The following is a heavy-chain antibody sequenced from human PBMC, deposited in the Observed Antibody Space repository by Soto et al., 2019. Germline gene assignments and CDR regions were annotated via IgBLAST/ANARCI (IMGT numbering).Heavy chain of an antibody. J-gene: IGHJ3*02. V-gene: IGHV3-30*18. Sequence: PGGSLRLSYLVSGFTVNTNYMYWVRQAPGRGLEWVAVISYDGSNKYYADSVKGRFTISRDNSKNTLYLQMNSLRAEDTAVYYCANGQSRVVVVAATPGVDAFDIWGQGTMVTVS. CDR3: ANGQSRVVVVAATPGVDAFDI. CDR2: ISYDGSNK. D-gene: IGHD2-15*01. CDR1: GFTVNTNY.